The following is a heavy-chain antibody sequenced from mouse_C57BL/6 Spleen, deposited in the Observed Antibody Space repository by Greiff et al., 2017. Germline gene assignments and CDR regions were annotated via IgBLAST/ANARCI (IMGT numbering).Heavy chain of an antibody. CDR2: INPNNGGT. Sequence: EVKLQQSGPELVKPGASVKISCKASGYTFTDYYMNWVKQSHGKSLEWIGDINPNNGGTSYNQKFKGKATLTVDKSSSTAYMELRSLTSEDSAVYYCAPPALRGYWYFDVWGTGTTVTVSS. J-gene: IGHJ1*03. CDR1: GYTFTDYY. CDR3: APPALRGYWYFDV. V-gene: IGHV1-26*01.